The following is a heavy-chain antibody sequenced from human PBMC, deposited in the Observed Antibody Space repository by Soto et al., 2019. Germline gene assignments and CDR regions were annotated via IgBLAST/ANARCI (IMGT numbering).Heavy chain of an antibody. CDR3: AKDSVGISMLRGVITPFDD. J-gene: IGHJ4*02. V-gene: IGHV3-23*01. CDR2: ISGSSGST. D-gene: IGHD3-10*01. CDR1: GFTFSSYP. Sequence: PGGSLRLSCAASGFTFSSYPMSWVRQAPGKGLEWVSCISGSSGSTYYADSVKGRFTISRDDSKNTLYLQMNSLRAEDTAVYYCAKDSVGISMLRGVITPFDDWGQGTLVTVSS.